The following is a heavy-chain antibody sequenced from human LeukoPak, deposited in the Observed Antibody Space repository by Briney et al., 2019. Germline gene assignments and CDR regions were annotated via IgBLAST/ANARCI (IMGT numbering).Heavy chain of an antibody. D-gene: IGHD2-2*01. CDR2: INTDGSNT. CDR1: GFTFSSYW. Sequence: QPGGSLRLSCAASGFTFSSYWMHWVRQAPGKGLEWVSRINTDGSNTRYADSVKGRFTISRDNAKNTLYLQMNSLRADDTAVYYCAKDRSCSGSSCNVGSWGQGTMVTVSS. V-gene: IGHV3-74*01. J-gene: IGHJ3*01. CDR3: AKDRSCSGSSCNVGS.